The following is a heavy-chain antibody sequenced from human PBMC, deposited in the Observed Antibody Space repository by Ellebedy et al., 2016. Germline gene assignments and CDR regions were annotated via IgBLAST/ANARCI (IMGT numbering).Heavy chain of an antibody. Sequence: SETLSLTXTVSGDSISSSLYYWGWVRQPPGKGLEWIGSIHFSGRTYYNPSLRSRVGISVDTSNNQFSLRVNSVTAADTAIYYCARERNGDYGGYYFDSWGQGTLVTVSS. CDR3: ARERNGDYGGYYFDS. V-gene: IGHV4-39*07. CDR1: GDSISSSLYY. J-gene: IGHJ4*02. D-gene: IGHD4-23*01. CDR2: IHFSGRT.